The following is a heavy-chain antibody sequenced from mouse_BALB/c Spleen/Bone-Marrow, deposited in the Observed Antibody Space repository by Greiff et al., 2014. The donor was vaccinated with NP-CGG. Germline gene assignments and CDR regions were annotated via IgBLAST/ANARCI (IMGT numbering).Heavy chain of an antibody. J-gene: IGHJ2*01. CDR1: GYSFTGHT. D-gene: IGHD2-1*01. CDR2: INPYNGGT. CDR3: AYGNFDY. Sequence: VHVKQSGPELVKPGASMKISCKTSGYSFTGHTMNWVKQSHGKNPEWIGLINPYNGGTSYNQKFKGKATLTVDKSSSTAYMELLSLTSEDSAVYFCAYGNFDYWGQGTTLTVSS. V-gene: IGHV1-26*01.